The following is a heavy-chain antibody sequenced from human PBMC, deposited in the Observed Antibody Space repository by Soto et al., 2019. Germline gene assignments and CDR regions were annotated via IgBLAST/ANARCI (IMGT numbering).Heavy chain of an antibody. D-gene: IGHD4-17*01. CDR3: AKRVYGDYVWFDY. J-gene: IGHJ4*02. V-gene: IGHV3-23*01. CDR1: GFSFSDYA. CDR2: ISGDAGST. Sequence: EVQLLESGGSLVQPGGSLRLSCAASGFSFSDYAMSWVRQAPRKGLEWVSIISGDAGSTKYADSVKGRFTISRVNSKNTVYLQMISLRAEDTAVYYCAKRVYGDYVWFDYWGQGTLVTVSS.